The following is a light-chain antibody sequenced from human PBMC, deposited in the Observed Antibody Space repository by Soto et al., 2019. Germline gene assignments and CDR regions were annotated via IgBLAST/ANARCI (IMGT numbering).Light chain of an antibody. CDR1: QSVTNNY. CDR3: HQYATPPQT. Sequence: EIVFTPPPATLPSSPAESATLSSWASQSVTNNYLAWYQRKPGQAPRLLIYGASNRAPGIPDRFGGSGSGTDFSLTITILEPDDFVVYYCHQYATPPQTFGQGTKVDI. J-gene: IGKJ1*01. V-gene: IGKV3-20*01. CDR2: GAS.